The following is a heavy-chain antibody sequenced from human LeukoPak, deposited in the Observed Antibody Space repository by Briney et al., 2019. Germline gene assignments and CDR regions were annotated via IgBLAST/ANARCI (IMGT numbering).Heavy chain of an antibody. J-gene: IGHJ4*02. Sequence: SETLSLTCTVSGGSISSYYWSWIPQPPGKGLEWIGYIYDFGSTSYNPSLKSRVTISVDTSSNQFSLMLTSVTAADTAVYYCARGTKTGYTGYDWNYWGQGSLVSVSS. CDR3: ARGTKTGYTGYDWNY. D-gene: IGHD5-12*01. V-gene: IGHV4-59*01. CDR2: IYDFGST. CDR1: GGSISSYY.